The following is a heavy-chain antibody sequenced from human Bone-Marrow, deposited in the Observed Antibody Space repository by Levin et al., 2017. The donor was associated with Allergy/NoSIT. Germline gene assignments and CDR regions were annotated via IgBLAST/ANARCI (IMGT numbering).Heavy chain of an antibody. CDR1: GFTFNTYT. J-gene: IGHJ4*02. CDR3: SRDQGYLGSGSGNLEY. V-gene: IGHV3-30*04. D-gene: IGHD3-10*01. CDR2: ISYDGTNE. Sequence: GGSLRLSCAASGFTFNTYTMHWVRQAPGKGLEWVALISYDGTNEYYADSVKGRFTISRDNSKNTLYLQMNTLRPEDTAVYFCSRDQGYLGSGSGNLEYWGQGTLVTVSS.